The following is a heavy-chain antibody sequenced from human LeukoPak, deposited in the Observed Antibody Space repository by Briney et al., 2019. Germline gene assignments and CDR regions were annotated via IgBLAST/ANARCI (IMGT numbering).Heavy chain of an antibody. Sequence: PGGSLRLSRAASGFTFSSYSMNWVRQAPGKGLEWVSSISSSSSYIYYADSVKGRFTISRDNAKNSLYLQMNSLRAEDTAVYYCARARRITMISGFDPWGQGTLVTVSS. CDR1: GFTFSSYS. CDR2: ISSSSSYI. V-gene: IGHV3-21*01. D-gene: IGHD3-22*01. J-gene: IGHJ5*02. CDR3: ARARRITMISGFDP.